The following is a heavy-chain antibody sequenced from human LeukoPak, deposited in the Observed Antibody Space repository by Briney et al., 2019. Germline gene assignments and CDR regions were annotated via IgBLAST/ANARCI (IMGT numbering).Heavy chain of an antibody. V-gene: IGHV3-23*01. CDR3: ARQPRYSSSPDAFDI. CDR1: GFTFSSYA. CDR2: ISGSGGST. J-gene: IGHJ3*02. D-gene: IGHD6-6*01. Sequence: PGGSLRLSCAASGFTFSSYAMSWVRQAPGKGLEWVSAISGSGGSTYYADSVKGRFTISRDNSKNTLYLQMNSLRAEDTAVYYCARQPRYSSSPDAFDIWGQGTMVTVSS.